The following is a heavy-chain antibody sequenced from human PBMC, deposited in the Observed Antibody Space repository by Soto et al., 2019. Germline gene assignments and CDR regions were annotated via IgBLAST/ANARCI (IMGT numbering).Heavy chain of an antibody. D-gene: IGHD6-13*01. CDR2: IIPLFGTT. CDR3: ARAAIHGSSWYFWFDP. V-gene: IGHV1-69*01. CDR1: GGTFSRHA. J-gene: IGHJ5*02. Sequence: QVQLVQSGSEVKMPGSSVKFSYKTSGGTFSRHAINWVRQAPGQGLEWMGGIIPLFGTTNYAQKYKGRVTLSADETTSTAYMELSSLTSEDAAVYYCARAAIHGSSWYFWFDPGGQGTLVTVSS.